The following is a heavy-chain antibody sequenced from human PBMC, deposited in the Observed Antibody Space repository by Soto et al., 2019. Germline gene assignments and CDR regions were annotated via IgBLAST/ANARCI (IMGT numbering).Heavy chain of an antibody. J-gene: IGHJ4*02. CDR1: GYTFTGYY. D-gene: IGHD2-21*02. V-gene: IGHV1-2*02. Sequence: GASVKVSCKASGYTFTGYYMHWVRQAPGQGVEGMGWINPNSGGTNYAQKFQGRVTMTRDTSISTAYMELSRLRSDDTAVYYCARGNCGGDCYYFDYWGQGTLVTVSS. CDR3: ARGNCGGDCYYFDY. CDR2: INPNSGGT.